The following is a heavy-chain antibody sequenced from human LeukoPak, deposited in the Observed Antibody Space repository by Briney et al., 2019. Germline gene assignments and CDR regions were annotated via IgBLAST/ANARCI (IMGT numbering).Heavy chain of an antibody. Sequence: SGGSLRLSCVASGFTFSSNGMHWVRQAPGKGLEWVTFIQYDGSKKYYADSVKGRFTISRDNSKNTLYLEMNSLRAEDTAVYYWAKDIGIYYDYWGQGILVTVSS. D-gene: IGHD3-10*01. V-gene: IGHV3-30*02. CDR1: GFTFSSNG. J-gene: IGHJ4*02. CDR2: IQYDGSKK. CDR3: AKDIGIYYDY.